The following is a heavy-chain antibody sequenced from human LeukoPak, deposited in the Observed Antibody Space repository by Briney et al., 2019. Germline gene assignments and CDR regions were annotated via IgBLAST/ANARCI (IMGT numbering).Heavy chain of an antibody. CDR1: RFTFTTFSDYV. D-gene: IGHD1-26*01. Sequence: PGKSLRLSCAASRFTFTTFSDYVMNWARQAPGKGLEWVAAVSYDGGSEYYADSVKGRFTISRDNSKNTLYLQMNSLRAEDTAVYYCAKDLWMGEISGFDYWGQGTLATVSS. CDR2: VSYDGGSE. CDR3: AKDLWMGEISGFDY. J-gene: IGHJ4*02. V-gene: IGHV3-30-3*01.